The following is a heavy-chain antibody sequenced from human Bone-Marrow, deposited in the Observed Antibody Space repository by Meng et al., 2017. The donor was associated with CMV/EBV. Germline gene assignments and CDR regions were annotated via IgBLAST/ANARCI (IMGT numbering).Heavy chain of an antibody. Sequence: SETLSLTCAVSGGSTSSSNWWSWVRQPPGKGLEWIREIYHSGSTNYNPSLKSRVSISVDKSKNQFSLKLSSVTAADTAVYYCARHFNDFWSWVGFDYWGQGTLVTVSS. CDR2: IYHSGST. J-gene: IGHJ4*02. CDR1: GGSTSSSNW. V-gene: IGHV4-4*02. D-gene: IGHD3-3*01. CDR3: ARHFNDFWSWVGFDY.